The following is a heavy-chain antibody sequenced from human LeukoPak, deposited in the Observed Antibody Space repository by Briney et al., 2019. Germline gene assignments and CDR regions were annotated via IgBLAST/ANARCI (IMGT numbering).Heavy chain of an antibody. J-gene: IGHJ4*02. CDR1: GGSFSGYY. V-gene: IGHV4-34*01. CDR3: AGGYWYGGYFYFDY. Sequence: PSETLSLTCAVYGGSFSGYYWSWIRQPPGKGLEWIGEINHSGSTNYNPSLKSRVTISVDTSKNQFSLKLSSVTAADTAVYYCAGGYWYGGYFYFDYWGQGTLVTVSS. CDR2: INHSGST. D-gene: IGHD3-22*01.